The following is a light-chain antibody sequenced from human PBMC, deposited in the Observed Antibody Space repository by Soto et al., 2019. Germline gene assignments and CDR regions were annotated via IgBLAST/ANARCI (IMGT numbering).Light chain of an antibody. CDR3: SSYTSSRIRV. CDR1: SSDVGGYIS. J-gene: IGLJ1*01. V-gene: IGLV2-14*01. CDR2: DVS. Sequence: QSVLTQPASVSGSPGQSITISCTGTSSDVGGYISVSWYQQHPGKAPKLMIYDVSNRPSGVSNRFSGSKSGNTASLTISGLQAEDEADYYCSSYTSSRIRVFGPGTKVT.